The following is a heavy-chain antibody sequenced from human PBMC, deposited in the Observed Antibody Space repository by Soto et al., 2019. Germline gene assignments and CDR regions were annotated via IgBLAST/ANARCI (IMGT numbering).Heavy chain of an antibody. CDR1: GFSLSTSGMC. D-gene: IGHD6-19*01. CDR3: ARTPQCIAVAGTGYDY. V-gene: IGHV2-70*11. J-gene: IGHJ4*02. CDR2: IDWDDDK. Sequence: ESGPTLVNPTQTLTLTCTFSGFSLSTSGMCVSWIRQPPGKALEWLARIDWDDDKYYSISLKTRLTISKDTSKNQVVLTMTNMDPVDTATYYCARTPQCIAVAGTGYDYWGQGTLVTVSS.